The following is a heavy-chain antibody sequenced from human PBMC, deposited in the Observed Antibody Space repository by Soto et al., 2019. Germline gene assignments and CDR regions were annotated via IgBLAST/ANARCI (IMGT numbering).Heavy chain of an antibody. CDR3: HRTRLLPREYLTDY. V-gene: IGHV3-23*01. CDR1: GFTFSSYA. J-gene: IGHJ4*02. D-gene: IGHD6-6*01. CDR2: ISGSGGST. Sequence: GGSLRLSCAASGFTFSSYAMSWVRQAPGKGLEWVSAISGSGGSTYYADSVKGRFTISRDNSKNTLYLQMNSLRAEDTAVYYCHRTRLLPREYLTDYWGQGTLVTVSS.